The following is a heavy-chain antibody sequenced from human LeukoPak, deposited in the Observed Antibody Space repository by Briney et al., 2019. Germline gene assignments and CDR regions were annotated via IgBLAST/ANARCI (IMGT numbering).Heavy chain of an antibody. CDR2: IIPIFGTA. J-gene: IGHJ4*02. D-gene: IGHD4-23*01. Sequence: GASVKVSCKASGYTFTSYAISWVRQAPGQGLEWMGGIIPIFGTANYAQKFQGRVTITTDESTSTAYMELSSLRSEDTAVYYCARIESPYHGGNSYGFDYWGQGTLVTVSS. V-gene: IGHV1-69*05. CDR1: GYTFTSYA. CDR3: ARIESPYHGGNSYGFDY.